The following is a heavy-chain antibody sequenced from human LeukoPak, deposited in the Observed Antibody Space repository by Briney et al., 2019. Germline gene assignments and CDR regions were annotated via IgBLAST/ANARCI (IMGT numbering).Heavy chain of an antibody. CDR3: ASAQTT. D-gene: IGHD1-7*01. Sequence: SETLSLTCAVYGGSFSGYYWSWIRQPPGKGLEWIGEINHSGSTNYNPSLKSRVTISVDTSKNQFSLKLSSVTAADTAVYYCASAQTTWGQGTLVTVSS. J-gene: IGHJ4*02. CDR1: GGSFSGYY. CDR2: INHSGST. V-gene: IGHV4-34*01.